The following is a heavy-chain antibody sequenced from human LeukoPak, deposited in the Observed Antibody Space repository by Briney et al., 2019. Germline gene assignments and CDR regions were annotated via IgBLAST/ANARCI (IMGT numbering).Heavy chain of an antibody. V-gene: IGHV4-59*01. CDR2: TSDSGNT. D-gene: IGHD2-21*01. CDR3: ARWHSHGRYFDY. Sequence: PSETLSLTCTVSGGSIGNYYWNWIRQPPGKGLEWIGYTSDSGNTDYKPSLKSRVTISVDTSKNQFSLKLTSATAADTAVYYCARWHSHGRYFDYWGQGALVTVSS. J-gene: IGHJ4*02. CDR1: GGSIGNYY.